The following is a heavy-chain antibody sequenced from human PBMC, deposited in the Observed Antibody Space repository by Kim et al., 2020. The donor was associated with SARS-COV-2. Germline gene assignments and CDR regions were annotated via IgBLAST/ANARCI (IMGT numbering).Heavy chain of an antibody. CDR3: ARVSIAVAGNGGMDV. Sequence: ASVKVSCKASGYTFTGYYMHWVRQAPGQGLEWMGWINPNSGGTNYAQKFQGWVTMTRDTSISTAYMELGRLRSDDTAVYYCARVSIAVAGNGGMDVWGQGTTVTVSS. D-gene: IGHD6-19*01. CDR2: INPNSGGT. V-gene: IGHV1-2*04. J-gene: IGHJ6*02. CDR1: GYTFTGYY.